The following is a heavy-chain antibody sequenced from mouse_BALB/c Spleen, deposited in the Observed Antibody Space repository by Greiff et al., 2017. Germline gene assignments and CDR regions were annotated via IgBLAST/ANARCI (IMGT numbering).Heavy chain of an antibody. CDR1: GFDFSRYW. V-gene: IGHV4-1*02. CDR3: ARLHYGYDGFAY. CDR2: INPDSSTI. D-gene: IGHD2-2*01. Sequence: EVQLQESGGGLVQPGGSLKLSCAASGFDFSRYWMSWVRQAPGKGLEWIGEINPDSSTINYTPSLKDKFIISRDNAKNTLYLQMSKVRSEDTALYYCARLHYGYDGFAYWGQGTLVTVSA. J-gene: IGHJ3*01.